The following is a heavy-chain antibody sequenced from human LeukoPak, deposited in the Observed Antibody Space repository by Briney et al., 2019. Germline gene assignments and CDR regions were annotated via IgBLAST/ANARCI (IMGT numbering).Heavy chain of an antibody. D-gene: IGHD2-8*02. CDR3: ARDTWWGARYYFDY. V-gene: IGHV3-23*01. J-gene: IGHJ4*02. CDR2: IIGSVGST. CDR1: GFPFSNYA. Sequence: GSLRLSCAASGFPFSNYAMDWVRQAPGKGLEWVSGIIGSVGSTYYADSVKGRFTISRDNAKNTLYLQMNSLRAEDTAVYYCARDTWWGARYYFDYWGQGTLVTVSS.